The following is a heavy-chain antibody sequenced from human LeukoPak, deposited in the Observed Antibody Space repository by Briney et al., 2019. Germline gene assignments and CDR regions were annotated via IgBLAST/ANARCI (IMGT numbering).Heavy chain of an antibody. J-gene: IGHJ4*02. CDR3: VKGLVQTTMSYSVDY. CDR1: GFSLSDYW. Sequence: QPGGSLRLSCVGSGFSLSDYWMHWVRQTPGKGLMWVSHITSDGSTTWYADSVKGRFTVSRDNSKNTLYLQMNSLRAEDTAVYYCVKGLVQTTMSYSVDYWGQGALVTVSS. CDR2: ITSDGSTT. V-gene: IGHV3-74*01. D-gene: IGHD1-1*01.